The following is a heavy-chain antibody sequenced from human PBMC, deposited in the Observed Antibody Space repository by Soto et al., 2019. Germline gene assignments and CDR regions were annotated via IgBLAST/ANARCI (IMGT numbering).Heavy chain of an antibody. V-gene: IGHV3-23*01. CDR2: ISGSGGST. J-gene: IGHJ4*02. CDR3: ARIGSSSYFDY. CDR1: GFTFSSYA. Sequence: EVQLLESGGGLVQPGGSLRLSCAASGFTFSSYAMRLVRQAPGKGLEWVSAISGSGGSTYNADSVKGRFTISRDNSKNTLYLQMNSLRAEDTAVYYCARIGSSSYFDYWGQGTLVTVSS. D-gene: IGHD6-13*01.